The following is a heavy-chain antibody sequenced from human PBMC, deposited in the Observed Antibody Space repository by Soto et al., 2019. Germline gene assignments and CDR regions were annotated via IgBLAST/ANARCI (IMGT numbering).Heavy chain of an antibody. D-gene: IGHD5-12*01. J-gene: IGHJ4*02. Sequence: ASVKVSCKASGYTFTSYYMHWVRQAPGQGLEWMGIINPSGGSTSYAQKFQGRVTMTRDTSTSTVYMELSSRRSEDTAVYYCARDRRDGYNLYYFDYWGQGTLVTVSS. CDR2: INPSGGST. V-gene: IGHV1-46*01. CDR3: ARDRRDGYNLYYFDY. CDR1: GYTFTSYY.